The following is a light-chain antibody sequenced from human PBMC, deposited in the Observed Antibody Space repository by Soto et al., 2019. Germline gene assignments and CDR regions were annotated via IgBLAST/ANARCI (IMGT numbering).Light chain of an antibody. CDR1: QSVSSN. J-gene: IGKJ5*01. CDR2: GAS. Sequence: IVMAQSPATLSVSPGERATLSCRASQSVSSNLAWYQQKPGLAPRLLIYGASTRATGIPARFSGSGSGTEFTLTISSLQSEDFAVYSCQQYNNWPPITFGQGTRLEIK. V-gene: IGKV3D-15*01. CDR3: QQYNNWPPIT.